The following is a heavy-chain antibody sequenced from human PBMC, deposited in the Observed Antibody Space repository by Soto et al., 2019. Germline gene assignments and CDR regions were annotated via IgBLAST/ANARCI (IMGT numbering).Heavy chain of an antibody. CDR3: ATEDCSGANCPFEY. D-gene: IGHD2-15*01. CDR1: GFTFSSYG. J-gene: IGHJ4*02. Sequence: QAQLVESGGGVVQPGRSLRLSCAASGFTFSSYGMHWVRQAPGKGLEWVAIILHDGSNENYADSVKGRFTISRDNSKNTLYLQMNSLRAEDTAVYYCATEDCSGANCPFEYWGQGTLVTVSS. CDR2: ILHDGSNE. V-gene: IGHV3-33*01.